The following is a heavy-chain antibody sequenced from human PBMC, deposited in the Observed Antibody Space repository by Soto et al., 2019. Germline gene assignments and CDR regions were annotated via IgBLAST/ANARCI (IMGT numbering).Heavy chain of an antibody. CDR3: ARLAVTYYYDSSGSFYFDY. D-gene: IGHD3-22*01. V-gene: IGHV1-18*01. Sequence: QVQLVQSGAEVKKPGASVKVSCKASGYTFNSYGISWVRQAPGQGLEWMGWISAYNGNTNYAQKLQGRVTMTTDTSTSTAYMELRSLRSDDTAVYYFARLAVTYYYDSSGSFYFDYWGQGTLVTVSS. CDR2: ISAYNGNT. CDR1: GYTFNSYG. J-gene: IGHJ4*02.